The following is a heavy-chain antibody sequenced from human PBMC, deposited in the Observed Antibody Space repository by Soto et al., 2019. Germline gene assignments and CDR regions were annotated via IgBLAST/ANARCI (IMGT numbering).Heavy chain of an antibody. CDR1: GFTSSSYS. Sequence: GGSLRLCCAASGFTSSSYSMNWVRQAPGKGLEWVSYISSSSSTIYYADSVKGRFTISRDNAKNSLYLQMNSLRDEDTAVYYCARVGGSYYRYYYYGMDVWGQGTTVTVSS. CDR2: ISSSSSTI. V-gene: IGHV3-48*02. J-gene: IGHJ6*02. D-gene: IGHD1-26*01. CDR3: ARVGGSYYRYYYYGMDV.